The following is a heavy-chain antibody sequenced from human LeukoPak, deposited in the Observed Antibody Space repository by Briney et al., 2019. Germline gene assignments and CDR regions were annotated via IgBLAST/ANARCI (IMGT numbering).Heavy chain of an antibody. CDR3: ARNRYCGGDFYPWDFHY. CDR2: ITESSTYI. CDR1: GFTFSSYC. V-gene: IGHV3-21*01. J-gene: IGHJ4*02. D-gene: IGHD2-21*02. Sequence: GGSLRLSCAASGFTFSSYCMNWVRQAPGKGLQWVSSITESSTYIYYADSVKGRFTISRDNAKNSVYLQMNSLRAEDTAVYYCARNRYCGGDFYPWDFHYWGQGTPVTVSS.